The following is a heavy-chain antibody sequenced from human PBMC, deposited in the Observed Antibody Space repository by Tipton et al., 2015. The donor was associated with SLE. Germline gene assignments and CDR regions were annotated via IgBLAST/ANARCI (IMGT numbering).Heavy chain of an antibody. CDR1: GFTFSSYE. CDR2: ISSSSSYI. D-gene: IGHD3-16*01. V-gene: IGHV3-21*05. J-gene: IGHJ1*01. Sequence: SLRLSCAASGFTFSSYEMNWVRQAPGKGLEWVSYISSSSSYIYYADSVKGRFTISRDNAKNSLYLQMNSLRAEDTAVYYCAGGSTNPVTEYFQHWGQGTLVTVSS. CDR3: AGGSTNPVTEYFQH.